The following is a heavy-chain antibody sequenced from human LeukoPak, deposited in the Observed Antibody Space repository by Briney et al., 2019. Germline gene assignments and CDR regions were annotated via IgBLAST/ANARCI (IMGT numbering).Heavy chain of an antibody. CDR2: ISSSSSYI. V-gene: IGHV3-21*01. CDR3: AREHSSSWSVGNGV. CDR1: GFTFNSYS. Sequence: KSGGSLRLSCAASGFTFNSYSMNWVRQAPGKGLEWVSSISSSSSYIYYADSVKGRFTISRDNAKNSLYLQMNSLRAEDTAVYYCAREHSSSWSVGNGVWGQGTTVTVSS. D-gene: IGHD6-13*01. J-gene: IGHJ6*02.